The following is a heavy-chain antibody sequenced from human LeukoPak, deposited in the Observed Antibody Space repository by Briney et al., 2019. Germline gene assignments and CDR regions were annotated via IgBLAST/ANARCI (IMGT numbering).Heavy chain of an antibody. CDR2: IYSAGDS. CDR3: ASHYCSAGSCYFDG. V-gene: IGHV3-53*01. J-gene: IGHJ4*02. Sequence: PGGSLRLSCVVSGFSISYNYMSWVRQAPGKGLEWVSLIYSAGDSYYADSVKGRFIISKDNCKNTVYLQMNRLRPEDTAVYYCASHYCSAGSCYFDGWGQGTLVAVSS. D-gene: IGHD2-8*02. CDR1: GFSISYNY.